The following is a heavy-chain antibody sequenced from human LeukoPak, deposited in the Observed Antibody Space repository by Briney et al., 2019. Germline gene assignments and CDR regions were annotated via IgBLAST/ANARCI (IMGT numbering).Heavy chain of an antibody. CDR2: TYYRSKWYN. J-gene: IGHJ4*02. CDR1: GDSVSSNNGA. V-gene: IGHV6-1*01. CDR3: ARDVGTIGWHTFDY. D-gene: IGHD6-19*01. Sequence: SQTLSLTCAISGDSVSSNNGAWNWIRQSPSRGLEWPGRTYYRSKWYNDYAASIQGRITINPDTSKNQFSLQLYSVTPEDTAVYYCARDVGTIGWHTFDYWGQGTLVTVSS.